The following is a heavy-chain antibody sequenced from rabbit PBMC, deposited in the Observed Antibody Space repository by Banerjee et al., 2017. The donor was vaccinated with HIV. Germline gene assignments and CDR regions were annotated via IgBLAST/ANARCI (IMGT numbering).Heavy chain of an antibody. Sequence: QEQLVESGGGLVKPGASLTLTCKASGFDLSSYYYMCWVRQAPGKGLEWIACIYAGGSGSTYYANWAKGRFTISKTSSTTVTLQMTSLTAADTATYFCARRDIDATTYYGLWGPGTLVTDS. J-gene: IGHJ4*01. CDR2: IYAGGSGST. CDR1: GFDLSSYYY. D-gene: IGHD1-1*01. V-gene: IGHV1S45*01. CDR3: ARRDIDATTYYGL.